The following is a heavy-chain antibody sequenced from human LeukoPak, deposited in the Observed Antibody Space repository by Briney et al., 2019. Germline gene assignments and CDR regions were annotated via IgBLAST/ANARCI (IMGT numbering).Heavy chain of an antibody. CDR3: ARLGYCSGGTCYSVPFDY. V-gene: IGHV4-34*01. D-gene: IGHD2-15*01. Sequence: SETLSLTCAVYGGSFSGYYWSWIRQPPGKGLEWIGEINHSGNTNYNPSLKSRVTISVDTSKNQFSLELSSATVADTAVYYCARLGYCSGGTCYSVPFDYWGQGTLVTVSS. CDR1: GGSFSGYY. CDR2: INHSGNT. J-gene: IGHJ4*02.